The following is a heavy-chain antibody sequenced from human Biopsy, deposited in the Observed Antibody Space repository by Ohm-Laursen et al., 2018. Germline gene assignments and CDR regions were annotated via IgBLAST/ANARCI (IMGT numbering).Heavy chain of an antibody. CDR3: AGIVLGPTNDAFDI. Sequence: SGTLSLTWSVSGDSIRNYYWSWIRQAAGKGLEWIGRIYPGGGTIYNPSLKSRVTMSVDTSKNHFSLNLNSVTAADTAVYYCAGIVLGPTNDAFDIWGQGTMVTVSS. J-gene: IGHJ3*02. CDR1: GDSIRNYY. D-gene: IGHD1-26*01. V-gene: IGHV4-4*07. CDR2: IYPGGGT.